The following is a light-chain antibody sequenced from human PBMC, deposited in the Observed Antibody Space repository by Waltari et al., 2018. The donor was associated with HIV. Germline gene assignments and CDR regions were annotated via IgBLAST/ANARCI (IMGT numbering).Light chain of an antibody. J-gene: IGLJ1*01. CDR2: AVT. CDR3: CSYAGTGTYV. Sequence: QSALTQPASVSGPPGQSITISCTATTSDVAIYNLVSWYQQHPGKAPKVMIYAVTKRPSGVSNRFSGSKSDNTASLTISGLQAEDEADYYCCSYAGTGTYVFGTGTKVTVL. V-gene: IGLV2-23*02. CDR1: TSDVAIYNL.